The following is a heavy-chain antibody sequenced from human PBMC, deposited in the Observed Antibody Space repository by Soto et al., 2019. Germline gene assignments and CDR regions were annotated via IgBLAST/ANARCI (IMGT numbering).Heavy chain of an antibody. Sequence: SVKVYCKASGGTFSSYAISWVRQAPGQGLEWMGGIITIFGTANYAQKFQGRVTITADKSTSTAYMELSSLRSEDTAVYYCASDRALDYYYGMDVWGQGTTVTVSS. CDR1: GGTFSSYA. J-gene: IGHJ6*02. D-gene: IGHD3-10*01. CDR3: ASDRALDYYYGMDV. CDR2: IITIFGTA. V-gene: IGHV1-69*06.